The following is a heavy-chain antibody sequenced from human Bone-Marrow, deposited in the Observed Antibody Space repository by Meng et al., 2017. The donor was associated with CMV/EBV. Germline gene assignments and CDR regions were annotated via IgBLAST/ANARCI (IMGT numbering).Heavy chain of an antibody. CDR1: GYTFTSYG. D-gene: IGHD6-6*01. CDR3: ARVPLFIADRRSSIITGYYFDY. Sequence: ASVKVSCKASGYTFTSYGISWVRQAPGQGLEWMGWISAYNGNTNYAQKLQGRVTMTTDTSTSTAYMELRSLRSEDTAVYYCARVPLFIADRRSSIITGYYFDYWGQGTLVTFSS. V-gene: IGHV1-18*01. CDR2: ISAYNGNT. J-gene: IGHJ4*02.